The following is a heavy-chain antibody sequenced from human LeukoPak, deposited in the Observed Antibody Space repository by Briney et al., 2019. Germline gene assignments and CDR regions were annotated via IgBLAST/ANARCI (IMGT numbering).Heavy chain of an antibody. CDR3: AKPPWGSGGDPFWFDY. CDR2: IWYDGSKK. D-gene: IGHD2-21*02. J-gene: IGHJ4*02. V-gene: IGHV3-30*02. Sequence: PGGSLRLSCAASGYSFSSYGMQWVRQAPGKGLEWVAVIWYDGSKKYYADSVKGRFTISRDNSKNTLYLQMNSLRAEDTAVYYCAKPPWGSGGDPFWFDYWGQGTLVTVSS. CDR1: GYSFSSYG.